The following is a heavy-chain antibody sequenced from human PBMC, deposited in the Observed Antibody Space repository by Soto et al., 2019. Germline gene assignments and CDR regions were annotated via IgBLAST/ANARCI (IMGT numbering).Heavy chain of an antibody. J-gene: IGHJ4*02. V-gene: IGHV4-4*02. D-gene: IGHD4-17*01. CDR1: GGSMSSSNW. Sequence: QVQLQESGPGLVKPSGTLSLTCTVSGGSMSSSNWWNWVRQPPGKGLEWIGETHHSGRTNYNPSLKSRVTLSVDKSKNHCSRKLSSVTAADTAVYYCARSEATVLDYWGQGTLVTVSS. CDR3: ARSEATVLDY. CDR2: THHSGRT.